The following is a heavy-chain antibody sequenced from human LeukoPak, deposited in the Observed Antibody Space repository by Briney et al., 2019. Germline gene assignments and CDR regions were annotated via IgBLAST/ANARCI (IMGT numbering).Heavy chain of an antibody. D-gene: IGHD3-10*01. J-gene: IGHJ4*02. V-gene: IGHV1-24*01. CDR1: GYTLTELS. CDR2: FDPEDGQT. CDR3: ASEPEYYGLGSPFHY. Sequence: ASVKVSCKVYGYTLTELSMHWVRQAPGKGLEWMGGFDPEDGQTIYAQKFQGSVTMTEDTSTNTAYMELSSLRSEDTAVYYCASEPEYYGLGSPFHYWGQGTLVTVSS.